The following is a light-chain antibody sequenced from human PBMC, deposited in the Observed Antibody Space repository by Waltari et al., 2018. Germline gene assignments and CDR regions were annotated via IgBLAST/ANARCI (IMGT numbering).Light chain of an antibody. CDR1: SSDVGGDNS. CDR3: CSYAGNYIHVL. Sequence: QSALTQPASVSGSPGQSITISCTGTSSDVGGDNSVSWYHPPPRKAPKVIIYDVSQRPSGVSNRFSGSKSGNTASLTISGLQPEDEADYFCCSYAGNYIHVLFGGGTKLTVL. J-gene: IGLJ2*01. CDR2: DVS. V-gene: IGLV2-23*02.